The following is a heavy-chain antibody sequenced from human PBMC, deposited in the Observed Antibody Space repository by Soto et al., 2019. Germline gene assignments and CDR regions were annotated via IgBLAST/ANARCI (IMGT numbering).Heavy chain of an antibody. CDR1: GFSLTTSGVG. V-gene: IGHV2-5*02. J-gene: IGHJ4*02. Sequence: QITLNESGPTVVRPTETLTLTCRFSGFSLTTSGVGVGWIRQSPGKAPEWLALLYWDDDKRYSASLKSRLTITNDTSKNQVVLTVSDLDPTDTATYYCAHIVLRTVFGLVTTTASYFDFWCQGTPVAVSS. D-gene: IGHD3-3*01. CDR2: LYWDDDK. CDR3: AHIVLRTVFGLVTTTASYFDF.